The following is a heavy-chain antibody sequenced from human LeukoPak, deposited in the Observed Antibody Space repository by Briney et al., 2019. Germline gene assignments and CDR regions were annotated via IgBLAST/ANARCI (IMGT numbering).Heavy chain of an antibody. CDR2: INPNSGGT. Sequence: ASVKVSCKASGGTFSSYDISWVRQAPGQGLEWMGWINPNSGGTNYAQKFQGRVTMTRDTSISTAYMELSRLRSDDTAVYYCAVRGYSYGAYIDYWGQGTLVTVSS. CDR1: GGTFSSYD. D-gene: IGHD5-18*01. J-gene: IGHJ4*02. CDR3: AVRGYSYGAYIDY. V-gene: IGHV1-2*02.